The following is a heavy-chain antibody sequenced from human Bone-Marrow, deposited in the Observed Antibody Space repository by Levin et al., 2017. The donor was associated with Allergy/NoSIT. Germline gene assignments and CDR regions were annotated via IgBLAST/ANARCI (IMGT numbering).Heavy chain of an antibody. D-gene: IGHD3-3*01. J-gene: IGHJ4*02. V-gene: IGHV3-21*01. CDR3: ARVHGFWSGYYTDY. Sequence: SCAASGFTFSSYRMNWVRQAPGKGLEWVSSISSSSSYIYYADSVKGRFTISRDNAKNSLYLQMNSLRAEDTAVYYCARVHGFWSGYYTDYWGQGTLVTVSS. CDR1: GFTFSSYR. CDR2: ISSSSSYI.